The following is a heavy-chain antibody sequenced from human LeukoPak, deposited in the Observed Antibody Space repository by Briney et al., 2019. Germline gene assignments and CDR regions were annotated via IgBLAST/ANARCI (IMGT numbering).Heavy chain of an antibody. D-gene: IGHD2-2*01. CDR2: TYYSGST. J-gene: IGHJ5*02. CDR3: ARDRAHCSSTSCYEGPPNWFDP. Sequence: SETLSLTCTVSGGSISSYYWSWIRQPPGKGLEWIGYTYYSGSTNYNPSLKSRVTISVDTSKNQVSLKLRSVTAADTAVYYCARDRAHCSSTSCYEGPPNWFDPWGQGTLVTVSS. CDR1: GGSISSYY. V-gene: IGHV4-59*01.